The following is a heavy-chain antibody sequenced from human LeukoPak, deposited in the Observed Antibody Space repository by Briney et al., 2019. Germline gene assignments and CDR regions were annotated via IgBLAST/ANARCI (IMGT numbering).Heavy chain of an antibody. CDR1: GGSFSGYY. CDR3: ATQTGSGLFTLP. Sequence: SETLSLTCAVYGGSFSGYYWSWIRQPPGKGLEWIGSIYYSGSTYYNPSLKSRVTISVDTSKNQFSLKLSSVTAADTAVYYCATQTGSGLFTLPGGQGTLVTVSS. J-gene: IGHJ1*01. V-gene: IGHV4-34*01. CDR2: IYYSGST. D-gene: IGHD3-10*01.